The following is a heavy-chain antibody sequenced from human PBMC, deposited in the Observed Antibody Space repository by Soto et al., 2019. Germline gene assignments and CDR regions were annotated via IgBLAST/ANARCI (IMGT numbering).Heavy chain of an antibody. Sequence: QLQLQESGPGLVKPSGTLSLTCTVSGASISSSDYYWGWVRQTPGKGLDWIGNIYYSGTTYYNPSLKSRVTISVDTSKNQFSLKLNSVTAADTAVYYCAGFLVPASRNTDFDYWGQGTLVTVSS. CDR1: GASISSSDYY. CDR2: IYYSGTT. V-gene: IGHV4-39*01. D-gene: IGHD3-3*01. J-gene: IGHJ4*02. CDR3: AGFLVPASRNTDFDY.